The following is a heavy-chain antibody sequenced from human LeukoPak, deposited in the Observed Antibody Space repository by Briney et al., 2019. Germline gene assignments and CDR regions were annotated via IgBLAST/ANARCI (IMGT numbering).Heavy chain of an antibody. V-gene: IGHV3-30-3*01. Sequence: GGSLRLSCAASGFTFSSYAMHWVRQAPGKGLEWVAVISYDGSNKYYADSVKGRFTISRDNSKNTLYLQMNSLRAEDTAVYYCARLQGPFCGGDCYSPGTRSDYWGQGTLVTVSS. CDR3: ARLQGPFCGGDCYSPGTRSDY. D-gene: IGHD2-21*02. CDR2: ISYDGSNK. CDR1: GFTFSSYA. J-gene: IGHJ4*02.